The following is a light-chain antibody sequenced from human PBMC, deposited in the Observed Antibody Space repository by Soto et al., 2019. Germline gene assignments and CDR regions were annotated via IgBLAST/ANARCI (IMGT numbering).Light chain of an antibody. V-gene: IGLV1-40*01. Sequence: QPVLTQPPSVSGAPGQRVTISCTGSTSNIGAGYDVHWYQQLPGTAPKLLIYVNSNRPSGVPDRFSGSKSGTSASLAITGLQAEDEADYYCQSYDSSLSGWLFGGGTKLTVL. CDR2: VNS. CDR3: QSYDSSLSGWL. J-gene: IGLJ2*01. CDR1: TSNIGAGYD.